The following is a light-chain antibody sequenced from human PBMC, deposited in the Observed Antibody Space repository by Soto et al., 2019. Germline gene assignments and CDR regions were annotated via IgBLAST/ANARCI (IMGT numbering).Light chain of an antibody. Sequence: EIVLTQSPGTLSLSPGERATLSCRASQSVGSSYLAWYQQKPGQPPRLLIYGTSSRATGIPDRFSGSGSGTDFTLTISRLEPEDFAVYYCQQYASEPLTFGGGTKLEIK. J-gene: IGKJ4*01. CDR2: GTS. CDR3: QQYASEPLT. CDR1: QSVGSSY. V-gene: IGKV3-20*01.